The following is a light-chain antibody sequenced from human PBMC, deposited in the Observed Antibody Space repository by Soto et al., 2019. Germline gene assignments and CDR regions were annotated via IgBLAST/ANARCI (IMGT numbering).Light chain of an antibody. CDR3: QQYNSYHT. CDR2: DAS. J-gene: IGKJ2*01. CDR1: QSISSW. Sequence: DIQMTQSPSTLSASVGDRVTITCRASQSISSWLAWYQQKPGKAPKLLIYDASSLESVVPSRFSGIGSGTEFTLTISSLQPDDFATYYCQQYNSYHTFGQGTKLEIK. V-gene: IGKV1-5*01.